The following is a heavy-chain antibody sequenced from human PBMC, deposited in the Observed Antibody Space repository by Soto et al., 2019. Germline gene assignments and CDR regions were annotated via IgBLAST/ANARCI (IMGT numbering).Heavy chain of an antibody. V-gene: IGHV3-53*02. CDR3: AREPYSSSSYYYYYGMDV. D-gene: IGHD6-13*01. Sequence: EVQLVETGGGLIQPGGSLRLSCAASGFTVSSNYMSRVRQAPGKGLEWVSVIYSGGSTYYADSVKGRFTISRDNSKNTLYLQMNSLRAEDTAVYYCAREPYSSSSYYYYYGMDVWGQGTTVTVSS. CDR1: GFTVSSNY. CDR2: IYSGGST. J-gene: IGHJ6*02.